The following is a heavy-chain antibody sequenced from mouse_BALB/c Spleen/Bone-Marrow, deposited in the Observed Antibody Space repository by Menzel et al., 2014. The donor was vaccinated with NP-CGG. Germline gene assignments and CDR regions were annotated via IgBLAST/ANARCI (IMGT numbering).Heavy chain of an antibody. CDR2: ILPGSDST. CDR1: GYTFSNLW. Sequence: QVQLKESGAELMKPGASVKISCKATGYTFSNLWIEWVKQRPGHGLEWIGEILPGSDSTKYHEKFKGKATFTADPSTKTVYMQLSSLTSEDSAVYYCARFRSDTMDFWGQGTSVTVSS. CDR3: ARFRSDTMDF. J-gene: IGHJ4*01. V-gene: IGHV1-9*01.